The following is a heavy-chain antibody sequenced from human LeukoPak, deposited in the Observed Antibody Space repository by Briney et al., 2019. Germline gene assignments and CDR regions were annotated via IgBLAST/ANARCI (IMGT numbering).Heavy chain of an antibody. CDR1: GYTFTGYY. CDR3: ARFAEWVLRHFQH. D-gene: IGHD1-26*01. V-gene: IGHV1-2*02. J-gene: IGHJ1*01. CDR2: INPNSGGT. Sequence: ASVKVSCKASGYTFTGYYMHWVRQAPGQGLEWMGWINPNSGGTNYAQKFQGRVTMTRDTSISTAYMELSRLRSDDTVVYYCARFAEWVLRHFQHWGQGTLVTVSS.